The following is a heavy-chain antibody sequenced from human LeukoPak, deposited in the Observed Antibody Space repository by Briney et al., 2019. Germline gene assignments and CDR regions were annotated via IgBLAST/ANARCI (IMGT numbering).Heavy chain of an antibody. CDR2: ISSNGGST. J-gene: IGHJ4*02. V-gene: IGHV3-64*01. CDR3: ARRKTERDYYFDY. D-gene: IGHD2-21*02. Sequence: GGSLRLSCAAFGFTFSSYAMHWVRQAPGKGLEYVSAISSNGGSTYYANSVKGRFTISRDNSKNTLYLQMGSLRAEDMAVYYCARRKTERDYYFDYWGQGTLVTVSS. CDR1: GFTFSSYA.